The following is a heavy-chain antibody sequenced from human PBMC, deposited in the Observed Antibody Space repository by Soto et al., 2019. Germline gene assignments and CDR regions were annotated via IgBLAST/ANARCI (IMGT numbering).Heavy chain of an antibody. CDR1: GFTFSSYA. V-gene: IGHV3-30-3*01. Sequence: QVQLVESGGGVVQPGRSLRLSCAASGFTFSSYAMHWVRQAPGKGLEWVAVISYDGSNKYYADSVKGRFTISRDNSKNTLYLQMNSLRAEDTAVYYCARDESEGEQWLPRTYYYYGMDVWGQGTTVTVSS. CDR3: ARDESEGEQWLPRTYYYYGMDV. D-gene: IGHD6-19*01. J-gene: IGHJ6*02. CDR2: ISYDGSNK.